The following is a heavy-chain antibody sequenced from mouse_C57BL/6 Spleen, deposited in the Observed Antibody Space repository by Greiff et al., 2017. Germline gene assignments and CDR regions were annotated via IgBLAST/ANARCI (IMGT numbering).Heavy chain of an antibody. CDR3: ARSGYGSSYFDV. CDR2: IYPGSGST. D-gene: IGHD1-1*01. Sequence: VQLQQPGAELVKPGASVKMSCTASGFTFTSYWITWVKQRPEQGLEWIGDIYPGSGSTNYTEKFKSKATLTVDTSSSTAYMQLSSLTSGDSAVDYCARSGYGSSYFDVWGTGTTVTVSS. V-gene: IGHV1-55*01. CDR1: GFTFTSYW. J-gene: IGHJ1*03.